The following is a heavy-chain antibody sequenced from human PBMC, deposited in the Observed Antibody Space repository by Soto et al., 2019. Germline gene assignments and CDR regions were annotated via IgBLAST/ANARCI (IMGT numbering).Heavy chain of an antibody. CDR1: GGTFSSYA. CDR2: IIPIFGTA. CDR3: AASRITIFGVVRSVYYYGMDV. Sequence: SVKVSCKASGGTFSSYAISWVRQAPGQGLEWMGGIIPIFGTANYAQKFQGRVTITADKSTSTAYMELSSLRSEDTAVYYCAASRITIFGVVRSVYYYGMDVWGQGTTVTVSS. V-gene: IGHV1-69*06. J-gene: IGHJ6*02. D-gene: IGHD3-3*01.